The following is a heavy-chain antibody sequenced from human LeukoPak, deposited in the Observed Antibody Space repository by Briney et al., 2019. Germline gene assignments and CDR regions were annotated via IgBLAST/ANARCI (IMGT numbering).Heavy chain of an antibody. J-gene: IGHJ6*03. CDR2: IFTSGST. Sequence: SETLSLTCTVPGGSISSYYWSWIRQPAGKGLEWIGRIFTSGSTSYNPSLKSRVTMSVDTSNNQFSPRLSSVTAADTAVYYCRTGRQGDSYVHGHIISYNCYVDVWGKGATVTVSS. D-gene: IGHD5-18*01. CDR3: RTGRQGDSYVHGHIISYNCYVDV. CDR1: GGSISSYY. V-gene: IGHV4-4*07.